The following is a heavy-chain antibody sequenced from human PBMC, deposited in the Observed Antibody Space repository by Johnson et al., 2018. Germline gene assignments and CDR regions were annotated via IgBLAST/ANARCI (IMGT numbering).Heavy chain of an antibody. J-gene: IGHJ6*03. CDR1: GFTLGNFA. V-gene: IGHV3-23*01. D-gene: IGHD4-17*01. CDR3: AIAWGPYRDNLDYMDV. Sequence: EVQLLESGGTLVQPGGSLRLSCAASGFTLGNFAMSWVRHTPGRGLEWISCISARGGDTYQAESVEGRFTISRDNSKNMLYVQMHSLSAEAPAVYHCAIAWGPYRDNLDYMDVWGKGATVTVSS. CDR2: ISARGGDT.